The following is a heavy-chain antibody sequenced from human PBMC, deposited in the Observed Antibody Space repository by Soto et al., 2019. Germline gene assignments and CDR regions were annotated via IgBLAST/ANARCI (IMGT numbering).Heavy chain of an antibody. J-gene: IGHJ3*02. CDR2: INYSGIT. D-gene: IGHD3-22*01. CDR1: GYSISSGNW. CDR3: ASFSADDSGRAHNAFDI. Sequence: QVQLRESGPGLVKPSDTLSLTCAVSGYSISSGNWWGWIRQPPGKGLEWIGYINYSGITYYNPSLKSRVTMSVDTSKNQFSLKLSSVTAVDTAVYYCASFSADDSGRAHNAFDIWGQGTMVTVSS. V-gene: IGHV4-28*01.